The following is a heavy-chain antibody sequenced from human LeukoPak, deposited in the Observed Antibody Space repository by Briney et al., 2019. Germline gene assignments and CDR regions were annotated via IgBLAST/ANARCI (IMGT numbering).Heavy chain of an antibody. CDR2: ISGSGGST. Sequence: GALRLSCAASGFTFSSYAMSWVRQAPGKGLEWVSAISGSGGSTYYADSVKGRFTISRDNSKNALYLQMNSLRAEDTAVYYCAKDHTAMVIGWFDPWGQGTLVTVSS. D-gene: IGHD5-18*01. CDR3: AKDHTAMVIGWFDP. CDR1: GFTFSSYA. J-gene: IGHJ5*02. V-gene: IGHV3-23*01.